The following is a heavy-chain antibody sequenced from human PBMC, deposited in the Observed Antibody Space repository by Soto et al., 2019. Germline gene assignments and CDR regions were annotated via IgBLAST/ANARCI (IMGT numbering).Heavy chain of an antibody. Sequence: GSGPTLVNPTQTLTLTCSFSGFSLTTSGVGVGWVRQSPEKALEWLALIFWDDDKRYSPSLRSRLTIAKDTSKNQVVLTLTNVEPVDTATYYWARILTATGGHFDSWGQGALVTVSS. CDR3: ARILTATGGHFDS. V-gene: IGHV2-5*02. J-gene: IGHJ4*02. D-gene: IGHD2-8*02. CDR2: IFWDDDK. CDR1: GFSLTTSGVG.